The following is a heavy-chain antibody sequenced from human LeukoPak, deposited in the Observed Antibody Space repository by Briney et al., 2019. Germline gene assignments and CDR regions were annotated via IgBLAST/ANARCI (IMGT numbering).Heavy chain of an antibody. CDR3: ARDGDYYDSSGYYTNWFDP. D-gene: IGHD3-22*01. Sequence: SETLSLTCTVSGGSISSGSYYWSWIRQPAGKGLEWIGRIYTSGSTNYNPFLKSRVTISVDTSKNQFSLKLSSVTAADTAVYYCARDGDYYDSSGYYTNWFDPWGQGTLVTVSS. V-gene: IGHV4-61*02. CDR2: IYTSGST. CDR1: GGSISSGSYY. J-gene: IGHJ5*02.